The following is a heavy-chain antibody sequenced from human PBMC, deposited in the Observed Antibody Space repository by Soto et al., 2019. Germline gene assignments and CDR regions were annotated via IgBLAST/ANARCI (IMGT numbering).Heavy chain of an antibody. J-gene: IGHJ6*02. D-gene: IGHD1-1*01. CDR3: AREGDGYNSVSYYYYGMDV. CDR2: IIPIFGTA. V-gene: IGHV1-69*06. Sequence: QVQLVQSGAKVKKPGSSVKVSCKASGGTFSSYAISWVRQAPGQGLEWMGGIIPIFGTANYAQKFQGRVTITADKSTSTAYMELSSLRSEDTAVYYCAREGDGYNSVSYYYYGMDVWGQGTTVTVSS. CDR1: GGTFSSYA.